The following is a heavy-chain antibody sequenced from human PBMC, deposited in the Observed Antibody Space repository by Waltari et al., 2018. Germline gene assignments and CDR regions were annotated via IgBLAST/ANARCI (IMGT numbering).Heavy chain of an antibody. V-gene: IGHV3-33*01. CDR3: ARGDGGSGLGASDI. J-gene: IGHJ3*02. D-gene: IGHD3-3*01. CDR2: IWYDGSNK. CDR1: GFTFTNHG. Sequence: QVQLVESGGGVVQSGRSLRLSCVGSGFTFTNHGMNWVRQGPGKGLGWVAVIWYDGSNKNYVDSVKGRFTISRDNSKNTMYLEMNRLRAEDTAVYFCARGDGGSGLGASDIWGQGTMVTVSS.